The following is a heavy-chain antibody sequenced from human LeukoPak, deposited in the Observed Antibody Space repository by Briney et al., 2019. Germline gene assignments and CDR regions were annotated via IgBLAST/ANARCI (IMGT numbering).Heavy chain of an antibody. J-gene: IGHJ6*03. CDR3: ASMTTDYYYYYYMDV. Sequence: GASVTVSFKSSVYTFTGYYMHWVRPAPGQGLAWMGWINPNSGGTNYAQKFQGRVTMTRDTSISTAYMELSRLRSDDTAVYYCASMTTDYYYYYYMDVWGKGTTVTVSS. CDR1: VYTFTGYY. D-gene: IGHD4-11*01. V-gene: IGHV1-2*02. CDR2: INPNSGGT.